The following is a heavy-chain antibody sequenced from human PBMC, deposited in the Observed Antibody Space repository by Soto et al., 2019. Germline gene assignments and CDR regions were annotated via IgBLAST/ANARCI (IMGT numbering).Heavy chain of an antibody. D-gene: IGHD1-26*01. V-gene: IGHV1-69*06. Sequence: QVVLLQSGAEVKEPGSSVRVSCKVSGSTFNNFAFSWVRQAPGHGPEWMGGIVVMSNTADYSQRFRDRVTITADTSTHTLYMELGSLTFEDTAVYYCARAIKRWEVHYYFDYWGQGTQVTVSS. CDR3: ARAIKRWEVHYYFDY. CDR1: GSTFNNFA. CDR2: IVVMSNTA. J-gene: IGHJ4*02.